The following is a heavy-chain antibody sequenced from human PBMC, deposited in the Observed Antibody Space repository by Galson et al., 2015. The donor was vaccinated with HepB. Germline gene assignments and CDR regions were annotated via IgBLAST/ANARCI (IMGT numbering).Heavy chain of an antibody. V-gene: IGHV3-21*01. CDR3: ARDKGEMATIIGAFDI. CDR2: ISSSSSYI. CDR1: GFTFSSYS. J-gene: IGHJ3*02. D-gene: IGHD5-24*01. Sequence: SLRLSCAASGFTFSSYSMNWVRQAPGKGLEWVSSISSSSSYIYYADSMKGRFTISRDNAKNSLYLQMNSLRAEDTAVYYCARDKGEMATIIGAFDIWGQGTMVTVSS.